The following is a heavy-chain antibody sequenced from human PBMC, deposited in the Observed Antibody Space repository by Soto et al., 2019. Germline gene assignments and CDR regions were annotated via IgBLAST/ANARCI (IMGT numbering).Heavy chain of an antibody. J-gene: IGHJ6*01. D-gene: IGHD3-10*01. Sequence: LRLSCAASGFIFRNYGIHWVRQAPGKGVEGVALTAYDGSNKYYADSGKGRFTISRDNSKNMVYLQMNSLRDEETAVYYCAKDIELVRGVIIDLDVWGPGTPVTVSS. V-gene: IGHV3-30*18. CDR1: GFIFRNYG. CDR2: TAYDGSNK. CDR3: AKDIELVRGVIIDLDV.